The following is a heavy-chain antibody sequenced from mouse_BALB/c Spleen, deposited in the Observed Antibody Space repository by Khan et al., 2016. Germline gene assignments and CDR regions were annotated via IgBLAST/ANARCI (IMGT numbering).Heavy chain of an antibody. CDR2: IDPENGDT. V-gene: IGHV14-4*02. CDR3: NAVRRRYDAMDY. J-gene: IGHJ4*01. D-gene: IGHD2-14*01. CDR1: GFNIKDYY. Sequence: EVQLQESGADLVRSGASVKLSCTASGFNIKDYYMHWVKQRPEQGLEWIGWIDPENGDTEYAPKFQGKATMTADTSSNTAYLQLSSLTSEDTAVYYCNAVRRRYDAMDYWGQGTSVTVSS.